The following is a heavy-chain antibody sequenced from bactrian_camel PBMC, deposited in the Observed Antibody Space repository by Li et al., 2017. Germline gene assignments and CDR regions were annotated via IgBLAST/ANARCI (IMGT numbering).Heavy chain of an antibody. V-gene: IGHV3S10*01. CDR1: GFTFSSYA. Sequence: VQLVESGGGLVQPGGSLRLSCAASGFTFSSYAMSWVRQAPGKGLEWVSGVNNHGGTYYSDSVKGRFAISRDNAKNTLYLQLNSLRTEDTAMYYCAKDLFLDDRAPKVFGSWGQGTQVTVS. CDR2: VNNHGGT. D-gene: IGHD2*01. J-gene: IGHJ4*01. CDR3: AKDLFLDDRAPKVFGS.